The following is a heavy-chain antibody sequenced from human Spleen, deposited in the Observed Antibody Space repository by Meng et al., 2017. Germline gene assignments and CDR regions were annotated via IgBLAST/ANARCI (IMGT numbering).Heavy chain of an antibody. CDR2: VYYSGTT. V-gene: IGHV4-39*07. D-gene: IGHD2-21*02. CDR1: GGAISSSSDY. Sequence: QLQLQESGPGQGKPSEPLSSTFTVPGGAISSSSDYWGWGRLPPGEGLEWIASVYYSGTTYYKPSLQSQVTVSVDTSKNQFSLKLTTVAAAEKAVYYCGRHGANFDGDCHPLDHWGQGILVTVSS. CDR3: GRHGANFDGDCHPLDH. J-gene: IGHJ4*02.